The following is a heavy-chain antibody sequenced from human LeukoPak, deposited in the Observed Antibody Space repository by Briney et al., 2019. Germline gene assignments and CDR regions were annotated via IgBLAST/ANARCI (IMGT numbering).Heavy chain of an antibody. CDR1: GLTFSTSG. Sequence: GGSLRLSCTASGLTFSTSGFNWVRQAPGKGLEWVASIGPTGSDRYHADSIKVRFTISRDNANNFLYLQMNSLRAEDTAVYYCATETNGRHYDYWGQGTLLTVSS. CDR3: ATETNGRHYDY. CDR2: IGPTGSDR. J-gene: IGHJ4*02. V-gene: IGHV3-21*06. D-gene: IGHD1-14*01.